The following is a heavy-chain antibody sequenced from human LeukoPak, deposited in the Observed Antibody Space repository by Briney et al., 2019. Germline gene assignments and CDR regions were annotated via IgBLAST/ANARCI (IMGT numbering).Heavy chain of an antibody. CDR2: IYTSGST. J-gene: IGHJ4*02. CDR1: GGSISSYY. V-gene: IGHV4-4*07. CDR3: ARGLRLGELSSSTYYFDY. Sequence: SETLSLTCTVSGGSISSYYWSWIRQPAGKGLEWIGRIYTSGSTNYNPSLKSRVTMSVDTSKNQFSLKLSSVVAADTAVYYCARGLRLGELSSSTYYFDYWGQGTLVTVSS. D-gene: IGHD3-16*02.